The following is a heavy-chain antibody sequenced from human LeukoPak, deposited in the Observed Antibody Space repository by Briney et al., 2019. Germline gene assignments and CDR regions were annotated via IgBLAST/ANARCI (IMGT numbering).Heavy chain of an antibody. J-gene: IGHJ4*02. D-gene: IGHD3-10*01. CDR1: GGSISSYY. Sequence: SETLSLTCTVSGGSISSYYWSWIRQPAGKGLEWIGRMHSSGSTNYNPSIKSRVTMSLDTSKNQFSLRVDSVTAADTAMYYCAREAVHYGSGSHDYWGQGTLVAVSS. V-gene: IGHV4-4*07. CDR3: AREAVHYGSGSHDY. CDR2: MHSSGST.